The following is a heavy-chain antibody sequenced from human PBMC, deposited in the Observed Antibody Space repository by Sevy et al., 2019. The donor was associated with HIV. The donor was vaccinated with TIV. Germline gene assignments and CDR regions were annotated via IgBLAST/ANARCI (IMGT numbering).Heavy chain of an antibody. Sequence: GGSLRLSCAGSGFTPSTYGMHWVRQAPGKGLEWVAVIGYDGSNKYYADSVKARFTISRDNSKNTLFLHMDSLRAEDTAVYYCARDPRMYGDYLLAYFDYWGQGALVTVSS. D-gene: IGHD2-8*01. J-gene: IGHJ4*02. CDR2: IGYDGSNK. CDR1: GFTPSTYG. CDR3: ARDPRMYGDYLLAYFDY. V-gene: IGHV3-33*01.